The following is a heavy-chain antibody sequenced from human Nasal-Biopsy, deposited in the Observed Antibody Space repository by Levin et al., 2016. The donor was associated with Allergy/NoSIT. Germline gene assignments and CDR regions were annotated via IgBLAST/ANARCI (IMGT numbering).Heavy chain of an antibody. CDR2: IYIGGAT. CDR1: GGSLSGNYY. V-gene: IGHV4-4*07. D-gene: IGHD2-21*02. J-gene: IGHJ6*02. CDR3: ARDAAQIIAGRGLLSHASDV. Sequence: SETLSLTCSVSGGSLSGNYYWSWIRQPAGKGLEWIGRIYIGGATDYNPSLKSRVTMSVDKSKNQFSLEMSPVTTADTAVYYCARDAAQIIAGRGLLSHASDVWGQGTTVFVS.